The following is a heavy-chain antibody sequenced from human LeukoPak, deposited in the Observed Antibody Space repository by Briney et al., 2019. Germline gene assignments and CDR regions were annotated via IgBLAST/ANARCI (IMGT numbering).Heavy chain of an antibody. CDR3: ARDYYDILTGYRDAFDI. V-gene: IGHV4-4*07. CDR1: GGSFSSYY. J-gene: IGHJ3*02. CDR2: IYTSGST. Sequence: SETPSLTCTVSGGSFSSYYWSWIRQPAGKGLEWIGRIYTSGSTNYNPSLKSRVTMSVDTSKNQFSLKLSSVTAADTAVYYCARDYYDILTGYRDAFDIWGQGTMVTVSS. D-gene: IGHD3-9*01.